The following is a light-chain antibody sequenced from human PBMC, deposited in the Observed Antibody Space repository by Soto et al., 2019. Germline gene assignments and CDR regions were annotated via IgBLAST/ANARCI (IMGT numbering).Light chain of an antibody. CDR3: ASYTTISTYV. V-gene: IGLV2-14*01. CDR1: SSDVGAYNY. Sequence: SVLTQPASVSGPPGQSITISCTGTSSDVGAYNYVSWYQHHPGKAPRLVIYDVTNRPSGISDRFSGSKSGNTASLTISGLLAEDEAHYYCASYTTISTYVFGAGTKVNVL. CDR2: DVT. J-gene: IGLJ1*01.